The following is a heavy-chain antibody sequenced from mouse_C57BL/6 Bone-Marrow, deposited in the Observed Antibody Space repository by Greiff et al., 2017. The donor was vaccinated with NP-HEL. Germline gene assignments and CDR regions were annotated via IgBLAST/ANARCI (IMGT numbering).Heavy chain of an antibody. CDR1: GYTFTSYW. CDR2: IDPSDSYT. Sequence: QVQLQQPGAELVMPGASVKLSCKASGYTFTSYWMHWVKQRPGQGLEWIGEIDPSDSYTNYNQKFKGKSTLTVDKSSSTAYMQLSSLTSEDSAVYDCAREELGVGFAYWGQGTLVTVSA. V-gene: IGHV1-69*01. D-gene: IGHD4-1*01. CDR3: AREELGVGFAY. J-gene: IGHJ3*01.